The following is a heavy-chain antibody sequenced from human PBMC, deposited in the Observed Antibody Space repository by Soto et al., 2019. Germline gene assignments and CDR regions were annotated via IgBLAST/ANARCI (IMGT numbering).Heavy chain of an antibody. CDR1: GFTCDDYA. V-gene: IGHV3-9*01. D-gene: IGHD3-3*01. CDR2: ISWNGGSI. Sequence: SLRLYCAASGFTCDDYAMHWVREAPGKGLEWVSGISWNGGSIGYADSVKGRFTISRDNAKNSLYLQMNSLRPEDTALYYCAKDTGYYGNWFDPWGQGTLVTVSS. CDR3: AKDTGYYGNWFDP. J-gene: IGHJ5*02.